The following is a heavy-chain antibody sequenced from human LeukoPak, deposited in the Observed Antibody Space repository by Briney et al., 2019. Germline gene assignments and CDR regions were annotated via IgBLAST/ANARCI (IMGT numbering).Heavy chain of an antibody. CDR1: TPTFSDYS. D-gene: IGHD3-10*01. CDR3: ATDPMGYYYDSGRYAFDY. CDR2: ICSSNRHI. J-gene: IGHJ4*02. V-gene: IGHV3-21*04. Sequence: GGSLRLSCAASTPTFSDYSLDWGRQAPGKGVEWVSSICSSNRHIYYGDSVKGRFTISRDDSKSTLYLQMNSLRAEDTAVYYCATDPMGYYYDSGRYAFDYWGQGALVTVSS.